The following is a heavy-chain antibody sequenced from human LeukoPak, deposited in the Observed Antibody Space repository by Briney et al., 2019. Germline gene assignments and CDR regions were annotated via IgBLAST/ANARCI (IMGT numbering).Heavy chain of an antibody. V-gene: IGHV3-53*01. D-gene: IGHD5-12*01. J-gene: IGHJ3*02. CDR1: GFTVSSNY. CDR3: AGTLYSGYGLGSLGAFDI. Sequence: GGSLRLSCAASGFTVSSNYMSWVRQAPGKGLEWVSVIYSGGDTYYADSVKGRFTISRDNSKNTLYLQMNSLRADDTAVYYSAGTLYSGYGLGSLGAFDIWGQGTMVTVSS. CDR2: IYSGGDT.